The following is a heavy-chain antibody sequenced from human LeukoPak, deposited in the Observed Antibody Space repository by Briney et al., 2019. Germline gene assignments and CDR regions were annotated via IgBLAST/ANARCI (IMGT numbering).Heavy chain of an antibody. J-gene: IGHJ4*02. CDR3: ARGVDFLAPADY. D-gene: IGHD3/OR15-3a*01. Sequence: ASVKVSCKASGYTFSGHYIHWVRQAPGQGLEWMGRINPSSGGTNYAQKFQGRVTMTRDTSISTAYMELSRLRSGDTAVYYCARGVDFLAPADYWGQGTLVTVSS. CDR2: INPSSGGT. V-gene: IGHV1-2*06. CDR1: GYTFSGHY.